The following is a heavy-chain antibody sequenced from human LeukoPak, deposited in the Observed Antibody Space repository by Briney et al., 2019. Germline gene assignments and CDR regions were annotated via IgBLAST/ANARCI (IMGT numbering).Heavy chain of an antibody. D-gene: IGHD2-15*01. V-gene: IGHV3-30*18. CDR2: ISYTGNNK. CDR1: GFIFSSYA. Sequence: PGGSLRLSCSGSGFIFSSYAMHWVRQAPGKGLERVAVISYTGNNKDYADSVKGRFTISRDNSKSTLYIQMDSLRAEDTAVYYCAKGLAEGSGSTGSSILHFWGQGTLVTVSS. J-gene: IGHJ4*02. CDR3: AKGLAEGSGSTGSSILHF.